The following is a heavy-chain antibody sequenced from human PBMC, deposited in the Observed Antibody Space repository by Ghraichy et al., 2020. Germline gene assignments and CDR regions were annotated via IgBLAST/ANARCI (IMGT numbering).Heavy chain of an antibody. Sequence: GGSLRLSCAASGFTFSSYGMHWVRQAPGKGLEWVAVIWYDGSNKYYADSVKGRFTISRDNSKNTLYLQMNSLRAEDTAVYYCARDPFNSGSYGAHAFDIWGQGTMVTVSS. CDR1: GFTFSSYG. J-gene: IGHJ3*02. D-gene: IGHD1-26*01. CDR3: ARDPFNSGSYGAHAFDI. CDR2: IWYDGSNK. V-gene: IGHV3-33*01.